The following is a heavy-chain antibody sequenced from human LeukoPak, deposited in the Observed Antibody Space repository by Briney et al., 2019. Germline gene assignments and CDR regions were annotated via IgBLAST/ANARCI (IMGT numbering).Heavy chain of an antibody. V-gene: IGHV4-59*01. D-gene: IGHD5-24*01. Sequence: PSETLSLTCTVSGVSISRYYWSWIRQPPGKGLEWIGYIYYSGSTNYNPSLKSRVTISVDTSKNQFSLKLSSVTAADTAVYYCARASGRDGYNSDYWGQGTLVTVSS. J-gene: IGHJ4*02. CDR2: IYYSGST. CDR3: ARASGRDGYNSDY. CDR1: GVSISRYY.